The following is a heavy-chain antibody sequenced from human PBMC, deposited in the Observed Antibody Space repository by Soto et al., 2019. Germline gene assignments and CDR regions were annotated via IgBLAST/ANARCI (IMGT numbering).Heavy chain of an antibody. J-gene: IGHJ5*01. CDR1: GFTFSDNY. Sequence: QVQLVESGGNLVKPGGSLRLSCAASGFTFSDNYMSWIRQAPGKGLEWVSYISTGGSTTHYVDFVKGRFTISREQDKNSVYLQMNGLRAEATAVYYCARGGSTTRTTWFDSWGQGTLVTVSS. V-gene: IGHV3-11*01. CDR3: ARGGSTTRTTWFDS. CDR2: ISTGGSTT. D-gene: IGHD1-1*01.